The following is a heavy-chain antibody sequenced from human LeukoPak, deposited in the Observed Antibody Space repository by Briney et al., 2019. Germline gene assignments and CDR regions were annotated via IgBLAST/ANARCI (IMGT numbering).Heavy chain of an antibody. V-gene: IGHV4-59*01. CDR1: GGSISSYY. CDR3: ARGEYSYANYWYFDL. D-gene: IGHD5-18*01. Sequence: SETLSLTCTVSGGSISSYYWSWIRQPPGNGLEWIGYIYYSGSTNYNPSLKSRVTISVDTSKNQFSLKLSSVTAADTAVYYCARGEYSYANYWYFDLWGRGTLVTVSS. CDR2: IYYSGST. J-gene: IGHJ2*01.